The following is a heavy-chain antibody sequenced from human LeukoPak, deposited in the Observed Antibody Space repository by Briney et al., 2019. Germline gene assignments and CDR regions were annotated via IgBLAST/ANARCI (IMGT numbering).Heavy chain of an antibody. CDR2: IRQDGSEK. CDR3: ARDKIVGPTTLDY. V-gene: IGHV3-7*01. J-gene: IGHJ4*02. Sequence: GGSLRLSCAASGFTFSGYWMSWVRQSPGKGLEWVANIRQDGSEKYHVDSVKGRFTISRDNAKNSLYLQMDSLRADDTAVYYCARDKIVGPTTLDYWGQGTLVTVSS. CDR1: GFTFSGYW. D-gene: IGHD1-26*01.